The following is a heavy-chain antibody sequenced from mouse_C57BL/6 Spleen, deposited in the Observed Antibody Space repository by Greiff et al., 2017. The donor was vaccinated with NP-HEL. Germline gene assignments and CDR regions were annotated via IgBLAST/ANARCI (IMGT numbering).Heavy chain of an antibody. CDR3: ARVGNDAMDY. CDR1: GYAFSSYW. D-gene: IGHD2-1*01. V-gene: IGHV1-80*01. CDR2: IYPGDGDT. Sequence: VKLVESGAELVKPGASVKISCKASGYAFSSYWMNWVKQRPGKGLEWIGQIYPGDGDTNYNGKFKGKATLTADKSSSTAYMQLSSLTSEDSAVYFCARVGNDAMDYWGQGTSVTVSS. J-gene: IGHJ4*01.